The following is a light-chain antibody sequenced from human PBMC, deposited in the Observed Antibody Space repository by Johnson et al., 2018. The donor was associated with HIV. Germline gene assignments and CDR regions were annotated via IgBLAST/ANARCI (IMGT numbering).Light chain of an antibody. J-gene: IGLJ1*01. Sequence: QSVLTQPPSVSAAPGQKVTISCSGSSSNIGNKYVSWYQQLPGTAPKLLIYENSKRPSGIPDRFSGSKSGPSATLAITGIQTGDEADYYCGTWDTSLSAGGVFGSGTKVTVI. CDR1: SSNIGNKY. CDR3: GTWDTSLSAGGV. V-gene: IGLV1-51*02. CDR2: ENS.